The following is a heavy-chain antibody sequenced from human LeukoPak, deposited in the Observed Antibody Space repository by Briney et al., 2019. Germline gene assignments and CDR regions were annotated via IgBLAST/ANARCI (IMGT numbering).Heavy chain of an antibody. J-gene: IGHJ5*02. V-gene: IGHV3-30*02. Sequence: GSLRLSCAASGFTFSSYGMHWVRQAPGKGLEWVAFIRYDGSNKYYADSVKGRFTISRDNSKNTLYLQMNSLRAEDTAVYYCAKTVTPSVSGGFDPWGQGTLVTVSS. CDR3: AKTVTPSVSGGFDP. D-gene: IGHD3-10*01. CDR1: GFTFSSYG. CDR2: IRYDGSNK.